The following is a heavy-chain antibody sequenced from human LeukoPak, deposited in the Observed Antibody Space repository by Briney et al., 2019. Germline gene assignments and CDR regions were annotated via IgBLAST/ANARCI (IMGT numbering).Heavy chain of an antibody. CDR1: GFTFSSYA. CDR3: ARRMHSTSCCVYVY. J-gene: IGHJ4*02. Sequence: GGSLRLSCAASGFTFSSYAMHWVRQAPGKGLESVAGSSNKGGSTYYVNSVKGRFTISRYNSKNTLYLQMGSLRAEDMAAYYCARRMHSTSCCVYVYWGQGTLVTVSS. CDR2: SSNKGGST. V-gene: IGHV3-64*01. D-gene: IGHD2-2*01.